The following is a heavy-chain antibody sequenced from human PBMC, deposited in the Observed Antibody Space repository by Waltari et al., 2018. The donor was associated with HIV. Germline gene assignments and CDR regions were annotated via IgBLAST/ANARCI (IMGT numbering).Heavy chain of an antibody. Sequence: EVQLVESGGGLVQPGGSLRLPCSASGFTLRSFCTHWVRQAPGKGLVWVSRINSDGSSTSYADSVKGRFTISRDNAKNTLYLQMNSLRAEDTAVYYCARAGRDGKLPPDYWGQGTLVTVSS. CDR2: INSDGSST. V-gene: IGHV3-74*01. J-gene: IGHJ4*02. CDR1: GFTLRSFC. D-gene: IGHD1-7*01. CDR3: ARAGRDGKLPPDY.